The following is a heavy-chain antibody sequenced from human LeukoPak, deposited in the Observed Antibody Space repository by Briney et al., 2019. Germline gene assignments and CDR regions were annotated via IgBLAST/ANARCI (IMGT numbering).Heavy chain of an antibody. CDR3: ARFERLEKFDC. Sequence: SETLSLLCTVSGGSISSHYWSWIRQPPGKGLEWIWYIYYSGGTDYNPSLKSRVTISLDTSKNQFSLKLGSVTAADTAVYYCARFERLEKFDCWGQGTLVTVSS. J-gene: IGHJ4*02. D-gene: IGHD1-1*01. V-gene: IGHV4-59*11. CDR2: IYYSGGT. CDR1: GGSISSHY.